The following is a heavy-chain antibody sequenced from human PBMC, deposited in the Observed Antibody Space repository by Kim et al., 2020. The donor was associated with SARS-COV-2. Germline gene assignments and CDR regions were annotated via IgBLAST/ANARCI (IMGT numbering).Heavy chain of an antibody. Sequence: GRSLRLSCAASGFTFSTYTMHWVRQAPGKGLEWVAVIRHDGTNGYFADSVKGRFTISRDNSKNTLSLQMNSLRAEDTAVYYCVRSCGGTTCSFFNYWGQGTLVTVSS. CDR3: VRSCGGTTCSFFNY. V-gene: IGHV3-33*01. D-gene: IGHD3-10*01. CDR2: IRHDGTNG. CDR1: GFTFSTYT. J-gene: IGHJ4*02.